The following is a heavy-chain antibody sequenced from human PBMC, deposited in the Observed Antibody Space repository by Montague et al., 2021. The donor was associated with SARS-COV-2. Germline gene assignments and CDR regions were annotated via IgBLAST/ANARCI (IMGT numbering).Heavy chain of an antibody. CDR1: GGQFIRSSHY. Sequence: SETLSLTCSVSGGQFIRSSHYWAWIRQAPGGGLEWIGNIYFSGSTNSNLSLRSRLTLSLDMSRAQFSLELRAVTASDTALYYCARAYRGVPDWDFFDSWGQGLLVAVSS. CDR3: ARAYRGVPDWDFFDS. D-gene: IGHD3-9*01. CDR2: IYFSGST. J-gene: IGHJ4*02. V-gene: IGHV4-39*07.